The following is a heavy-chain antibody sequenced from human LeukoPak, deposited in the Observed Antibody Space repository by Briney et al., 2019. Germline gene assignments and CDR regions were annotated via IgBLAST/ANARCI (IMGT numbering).Heavy chain of an antibody. CDR2: INPNSGGT. Sequence: ASVKVSCKASGYTFTGYYMHWVRQAPGQGLEWMGWINPNSGGTNYAQKFQGRATMTRDTSISTAYMELSRLRSDDTAVYYCARGLYYYDSSGFDYWGQGTLVTVSS. CDR1: GYTFTGYY. J-gene: IGHJ4*02. V-gene: IGHV1-2*02. CDR3: ARGLYYYDSSGFDY. D-gene: IGHD3-22*01.